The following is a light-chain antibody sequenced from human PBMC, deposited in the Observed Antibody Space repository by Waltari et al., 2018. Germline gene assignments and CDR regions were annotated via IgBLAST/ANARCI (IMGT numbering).Light chain of an antibody. V-gene: IGLV2-8*01. CDR2: EVS. Sequence: QSALTQPPSASGSPGQSVTISCTGTSSDIGTSNYVSWYQQHPGKAPKLMIYEVSKRPSGVPDRFSGSKSGYTASLTVSGLQAEDEADYYCSSHAGSNVVFCGGTKLTVL. J-gene: IGLJ2*01. CDR1: SSDIGTSNY. CDR3: SSHAGSNVV.